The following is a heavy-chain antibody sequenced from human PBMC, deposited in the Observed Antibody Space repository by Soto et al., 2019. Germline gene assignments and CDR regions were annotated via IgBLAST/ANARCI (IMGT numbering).Heavy chain of an antibody. Sequence: SETLSLTFAVYGGSFSGYFWNWIRQPPVKGLAWIGEINDRGSTNYNPSLKSRVAISGDTSKNQFSLKLRSVTAADTAVYYCARRGSWSNRWGSNYISCESCGQLTLVTVCS. J-gene: IGHJ5*01. CDR1: GGSFSGYF. CDR2: INDRGST. V-gene: IGHV4-34*01. CDR3: ARRGSWSNRWGSNYISCES. D-gene: IGHD2-15*01.